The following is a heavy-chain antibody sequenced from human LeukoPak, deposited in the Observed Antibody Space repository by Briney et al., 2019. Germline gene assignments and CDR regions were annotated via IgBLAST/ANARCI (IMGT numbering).Heavy chain of an antibody. V-gene: IGHV4-34*01. J-gene: IGHJ4*02. Sequence: SETLSLTCAVYGGSFSGYYWSWIRQPPGKGLEWIGEINHSGSTNYNPSLKSRVTISVDTSKNQFSLKLSSVTAADTAVYYCARGRILRGGSKTTFDYWGQGTLVTVSS. D-gene: IGHD2-15*01. CDR3: ARGRILRGGSKTTFDY. CDR1: GGSFSGYY. CDR2: INHSGST.